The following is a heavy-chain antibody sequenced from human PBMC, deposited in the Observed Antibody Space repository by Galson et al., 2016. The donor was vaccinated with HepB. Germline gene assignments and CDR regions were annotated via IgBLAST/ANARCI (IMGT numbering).Heavy chain of an antibody. CDR1: GYRFTSSW. CDR3: ARRIYYGPGGFDY. J-gene: IGHJ4*02. Sequence: QSGAEVKKPGESLKISCKGSGYRFTSSWIGWVRQMPGKGLEWMGVIYPGDSDTRYSPSFQGQVTFSADKSINTAYLQWSSLKASDTAMYYCARRIYYGPGGFDYWGQGTLVTVSS. CDR2: IYPGDSDT. D-gene: IGHD3-10*01. V-gene: IGHV5-51*01.